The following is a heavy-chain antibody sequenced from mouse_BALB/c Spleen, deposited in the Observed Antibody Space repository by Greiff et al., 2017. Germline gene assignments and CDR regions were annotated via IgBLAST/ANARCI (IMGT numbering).Heavy chain of an antibody. CDR1: GFAFSSYD. CDR3: ARHGLRLSWYFDV. Sequence: EVMLVESGGGLVKPGGSLKLSCAASGFAFSSYDMSWVRQTPEKRLEWVAYISSGGGSTYYPDTVKGRFTISRDNAKNTLYLQMSSLKSEDTAMYYCARHGLRLSWYFDVWGAGTTGTVSS. V-gene: IGHV5-12-1*01. CDR2: ISSGGGST. J-gene: IGHJ1*01. D-gene: IGHD1-2*01.